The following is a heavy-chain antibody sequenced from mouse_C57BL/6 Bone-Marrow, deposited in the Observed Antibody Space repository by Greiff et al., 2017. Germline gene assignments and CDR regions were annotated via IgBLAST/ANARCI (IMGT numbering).Heavy chain of an antibody. CDR1: GYTFTNYW. CDR3: ARSSLLYYAMDY. Sequence: QVQLKESGAELVRPGTSVKMSCKASGYTFTNYWIGWAKQRPGHGLEWIGDIYPGGGYTNYNEKFKGKATLTADKSSSTAYMQFSSLTSEDSAIYYCARSSLLYYAMDYWGQGTSVTVSS. CDR2: IYPGGGYT. V-gene: IGHV1-63*01. J-gene: IGHJ4*01.